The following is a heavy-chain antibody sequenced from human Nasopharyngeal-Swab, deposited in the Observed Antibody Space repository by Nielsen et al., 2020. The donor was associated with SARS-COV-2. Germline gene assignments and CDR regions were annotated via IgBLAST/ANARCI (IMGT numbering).Heavy chain of an antibody. CDR3: ATLGGYSGHDSEYGMDV. D-gene: IGHD5-12*01. CDR1: GFTFDDYA. J-gene: IGHJ6*02. V-gene: IGHV3-9*01. Sequence: SLKISCAASGFTFDDYAMHWVRQAPGKGLEWVSGISWNSGSIGYADSVKGRFTISRDNAKNSLYLQMNSLRAEDTALYYCATLGGYSGHDSEYGMDVWGQGTTVTVSS. CDR2: ISWNSGSI.